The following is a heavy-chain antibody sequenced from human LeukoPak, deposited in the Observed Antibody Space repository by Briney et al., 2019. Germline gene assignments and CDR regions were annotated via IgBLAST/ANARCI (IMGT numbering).Heavy chain of an antibody. J-gene: IGHJ4*02. Sequence: SETLSLTCAVYGGSFSDYYWSWIRQPPGKGLEWIGYIHYSGSTKYKSSLKSRVTISVDTSKNQFSLKLNSVTAADTAVYYCARGKEVITMLRGLKPGYYFDYWGQGTLVTVSS. CDR2: IHYSGST. CDR1: GGSFSDYY. V-gene: IGHV4-59*01. D-gene: IGHD3-10*01. CDR3: ARGKEVITMLRGLKPGYYFDY.